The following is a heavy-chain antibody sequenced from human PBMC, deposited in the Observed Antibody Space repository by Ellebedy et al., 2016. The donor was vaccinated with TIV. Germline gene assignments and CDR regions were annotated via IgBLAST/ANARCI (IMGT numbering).Heavy chain of an antibody. CDR2: LYYTGST. CDR1: GGSLSDNY. Sequence: SETLSLTCAVSGGSLSDNYWTWIRQPPGKGLEWIGYLYYTGSTNYNPSLKSRVTISVNTPRNQFSLKLSSVTAADTAVYYWVSSVSMDAFDLWGQGTMVTVSS. D-gene: IGHD2-8*01. CDR3: VSSVSMDAFDL. V-gene: IGHV4-59*01. J-gene: IGHJ3*01.